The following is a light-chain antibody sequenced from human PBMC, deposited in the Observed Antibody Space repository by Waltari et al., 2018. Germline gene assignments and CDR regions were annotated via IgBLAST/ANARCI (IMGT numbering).Light chain of an antibody. CDR2: GAS. J-gene: IGKJ1*01. V-gene: IGKV3-15*01. CDR3: QQYNDWPRT. CDR1: QSVSSN. Sequence: EIVMTQSPATLSVSPGERATLSCRASQSVSSNLAWYQQKPGQSPRLLIYGASTRATGIAARFSGSGSGTESTLTISSLQSEDFALYYCQQYNDWPRTFGQGTKVEI.